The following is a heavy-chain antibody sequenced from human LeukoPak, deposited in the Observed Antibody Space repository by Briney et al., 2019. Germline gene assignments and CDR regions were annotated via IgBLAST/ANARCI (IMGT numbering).Heavy chain of an antibody. D-gene: IGHD3-10*01. Sequence: GGSLRLSCAAPGFTFDDYAMHWVRQAPGKGLEWVSGISWNSGSIGYADSVKGRFTISRDNAKNSLYLQMNSLRAEDTALYYCAKGRGYYFDYWGQGTLVTVSS. CDR3: AKGRGYYFDY. CDR2: ISWNSGSI. V-gene: IGHV3-9*01. J-gene: IGHJ4*02. CDR1: GFTFDDYA.